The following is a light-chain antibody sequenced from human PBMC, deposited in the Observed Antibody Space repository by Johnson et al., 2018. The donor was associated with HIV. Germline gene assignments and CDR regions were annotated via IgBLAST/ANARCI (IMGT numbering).Light chain of an antibody. J-gene: IGLJ1*01. V-gene: IGLV1-51*02. CDR2: ENN. CDR1: SSNIGNNY. Sequence: HSVLTQPPSVSAAPGQKVTISCSGSSSNIGNNYVSWYQQLPGTAPKLLIYENNKRPSGIPDRFSGSKSGTSATLGITGLQTGDEADYYCGTWASSLRSGVLGTGTEVTVL. CDR3: GTWASSLRSGV.